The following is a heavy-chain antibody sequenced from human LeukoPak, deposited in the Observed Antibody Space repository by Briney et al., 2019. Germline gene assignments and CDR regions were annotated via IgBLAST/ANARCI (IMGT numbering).Heavy chain of an antibody. CDR1: GLTFSSYA. Sequence: GGSLRLSCAASGLTFSSYAMSWVRQAPGKGLEWVSAISGSGGSTYYADSVKGRFTISRDNSKNTLYLQMNSLRAEDTAVYYCAREGGDGYSTYWGQGTLVTVSS. CDR2: ISGSGGST. CDR3: AREGGDGYSTY. J-gene: IGHJ4*02. D-gene: IGHD2-21*01. V-gene: IGHV3-23*01.